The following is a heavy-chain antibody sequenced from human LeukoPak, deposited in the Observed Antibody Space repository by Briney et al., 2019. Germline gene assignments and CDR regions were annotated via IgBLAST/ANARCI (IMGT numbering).Heavy chain of an antibody. J-gene: IGHJ4*02. CDR2: IRYDGSNK. V-gene: IGHV3-30*02. CDR3: AKDGGGYGSGSYIFN. Sequence: GGSLRLSCAASGFSFSSYGMHWVRQAPGKGLEWVAFIRYDGSNKYYADSVKGRFTISRDNSKNTLYLQMNSLRAEDTAVYYCAKDGGGYGSGSYIFNWGQGTLVTVSS. CDR1: GFSFSSYG. D-gene: IGHD3-10*01.